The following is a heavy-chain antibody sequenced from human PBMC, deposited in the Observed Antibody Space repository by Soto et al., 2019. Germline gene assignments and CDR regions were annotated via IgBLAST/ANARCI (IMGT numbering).Heavy chain of an antibody. CDR2: IYYSGST. J-gene: IGHJ4*02. Sequence: QVQLQQWGAGLLKPSETLSLTCAVYGGSFSGYYWSWIRQPPGKGLEWIGSIYYSGSTYYNPSLKSRVTISVDTSKNQFSLKLSSVTAADTAVYYCARQWLGTFDYWGQGTLVTVSS. CDR3: ARQWLGTFDY. CDR1: GGSFSGYY. D-gene: IGHD6-19*01. V-gene: IGHV4-34*01.